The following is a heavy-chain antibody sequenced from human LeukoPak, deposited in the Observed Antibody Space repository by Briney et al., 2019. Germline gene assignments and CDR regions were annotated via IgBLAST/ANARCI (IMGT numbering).Heavy chain of an antibody. J-gene: IGHJ4*02. Sequence: GETLRLSCKASGYNFPKCWMGWVRQMPGKGLEWMAIIYPDDSGIKYSPSFQGQVTISADRSINTAYLQWSSLRASDTAMYYCARPDYFASHDWGQGTLVTVCS. CDR1: GYNFPKCW. CDR3: ARPDYFASHD. CDR2: IYPDDSGI. V-gene: IGHV5-51*01. D-gene: IGHD2/OR15-2a*01.